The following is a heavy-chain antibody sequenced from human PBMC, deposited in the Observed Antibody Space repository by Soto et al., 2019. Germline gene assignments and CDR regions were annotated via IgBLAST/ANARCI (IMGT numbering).Heavy chain of an antibody. D-gene: IGHD2-2*01. Sequence: QVQLVQSGAEVKKPGASVKVSCKASGYTFTSYGISWVRQAPGQGLEWMGWISAYNGNTNYAQKLQGRVTMTTDTSTSTAYMELRSLRSDDTAVYYCAREGYCSSTSCLPYYYYGMDDWGQGTTVTVSS. J-gene: IGHJ6*02. V-gene: IGHV1-18*04. CDR2: ISAYNGNT. CDR1: GYTFTSYG. CDR3: AREGYCSSTSCLPYYYYGMDD.